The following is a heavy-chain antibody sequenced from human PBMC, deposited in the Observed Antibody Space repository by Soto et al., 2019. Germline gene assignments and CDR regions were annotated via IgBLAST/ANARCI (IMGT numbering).Heavy chain of an antibody. Sequence: LETLSLTCAVSGGSISSSNWWNWVRQPPGKGLEWIGEVYHSGSTNYNPSLKSRVTISVDKSKNQFSLKLSSVTAADTAVYYCARDKITGLFDYWGQGTLVTVS. CDR1: GGSISSSNW. CDR2: VYHSGST. V-gene: IGHV4-4*02. J-gene: IGHJ4*02. CDR3: ARDKITGLFDY. D-gene: IGHD2-8*02.